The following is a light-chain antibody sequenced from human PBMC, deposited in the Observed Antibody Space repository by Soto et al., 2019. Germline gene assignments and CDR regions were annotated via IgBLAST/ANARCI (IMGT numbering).Light chain of an antibody. CDR3: SSWDGSRSGYV. Sequence: QSVLTQPPSASGTPGQGVTISCSGSSSNIGSNYVYWYQQLPGTAPKLLIYNNSQRPSGVPDRFSAPKSGTSASLAIRGLRSDDEADYYCSSWDGSRSGYVFGAGTKGTVL. V-gene: IGLV1-47*02. J-gene: IGLJ1*01. CDR1: SSNIGSNY. CDR2: NNS.